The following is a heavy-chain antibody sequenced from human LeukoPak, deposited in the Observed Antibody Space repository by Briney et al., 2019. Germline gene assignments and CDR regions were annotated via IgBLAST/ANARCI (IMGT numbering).Heavy chain of an antibody. CDR1: GYTFTSYG. D-gene: IGHD2-2*01. CDR3: ARPQGYCSSTSCSKLFDY. J-gene: IGHJ4*02. Sequence: ASVKVSCKASGYTFTSYGISWVRQAPGQGLEWMGWISAYNGNTNYAQKLQGRVTMTTDTSTSTAYMELRSLRSDDTAVYYCARPQGYCSSTSCSKLFDYWGQGTLVTVSS. V-gene: IGHV1-18*04. CDR2: ISAYNGNT.